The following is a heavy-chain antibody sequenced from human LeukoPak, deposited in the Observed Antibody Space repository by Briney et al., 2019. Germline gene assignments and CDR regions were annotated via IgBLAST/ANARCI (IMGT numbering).Heavy chain of an antibody. CDR2: INPNSGGT. V-gene: IGHV1-2*02. J-gene: IGHJ4*02. CDR1: GYTFTGYY. Sequence: GASVKVSCKASGYTFTGYYMHWVRQAPGQGLEWMGWINPNSGGTNYAQKFQGRVTMTRDTSISTAYMELSRLRSDDTAAYYCARGHIFGVVTAHNFDYWGQGTLVTVSS. CDR3: ARGHIFGVVTAHNFDY. D-gene: IGHD3-3*01.